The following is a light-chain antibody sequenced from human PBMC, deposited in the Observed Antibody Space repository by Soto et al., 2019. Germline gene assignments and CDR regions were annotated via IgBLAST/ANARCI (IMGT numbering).Light chain of an antibody. CDR1: QSISSY. J-gene: IGKJ3*01. V-gene: IGKV1-39*01. CDR2: AAS. CDR3: QQSYSTPFA. Sequence: DIQMTQSPSSLSASVGDRVTITCRASQSISSYLNWYQQKPGKAPNLLIYAASSLQSGVPSRFSGSGSGTDFTVTISSLQPEDFATYYWQQSYSTPFAFGPGTKVDI.